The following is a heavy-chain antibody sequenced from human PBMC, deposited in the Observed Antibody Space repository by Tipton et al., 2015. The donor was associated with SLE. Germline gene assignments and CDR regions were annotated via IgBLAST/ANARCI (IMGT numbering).Heavy chain of an antibody. V-gene: IGHV3-48*01. Sequence: SLRLSCAASGFTFSSYSMNWVRQAPGKGLEWVSYISSSSSTIYYADSVKGRFTISRGNAKNSLYLQMNSLRAEDTAVYYCARGRSVVRSLADYWGQGTLVTVSS. CDR3: ARGRSVVRSLADY. CDR1: GFTFSSYS. D-gene: IGHD4-23*01. J-gene: IGHJ4*02. CDR2: ISSSSSTI.